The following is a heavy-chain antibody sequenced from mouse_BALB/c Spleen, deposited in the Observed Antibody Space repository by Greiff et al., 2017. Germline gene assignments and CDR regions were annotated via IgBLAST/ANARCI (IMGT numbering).Heavy chain of an antibody. CDR3: ANDYFDY. CDR1: GYAFSSSW. Sequence: VQLQQPGPELVKPGASVKISCKASGYAFSSSWMNWVKQRPGQGLEWIGRIYPGDGDTNYNGKFKGKATLTADKSSSTAYMQLSSLTSVDSAVYFCANDYFDYWGQGTTLTVSS. J-gene: IGHJ2*01. CDR2: IYPGDGDT. V-gene: IGHV1-82*01.